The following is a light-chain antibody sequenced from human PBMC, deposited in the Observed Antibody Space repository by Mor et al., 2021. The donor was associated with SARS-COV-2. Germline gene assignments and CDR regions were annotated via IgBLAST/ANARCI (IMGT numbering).Light chain of an antibody. Sequence: HPGKAPKVMIYDVSNRPSGVPDRFSGSKSGNTASLTISGLQAEDEADYYCCSYAGSYTWVFGGGTKL. CDR2: DVS. CDR3: CSYAGSYTWV. J-gene: IGLJ3*02. V-gene: IGLV2-11*01.